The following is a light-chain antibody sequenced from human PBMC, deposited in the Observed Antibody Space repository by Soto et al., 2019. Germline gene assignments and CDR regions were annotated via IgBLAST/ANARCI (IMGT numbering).Light chain of an antibody. V-gene: IGKV1-13*02. CDR1: QAISSA. CDR2: DAS. CDR3: QQSYTIWT. J-gene: IGKJ1*01. Sequence: ANHLTHSPSSLSSSVLYRFTITCRASQAISSALAWYQQKPGKPPKLLIYDASTLQSGVPSRFSGSGSGTDFTLTISSLQPEDFATYYCQQSYTIWTFGQGTKVDIK.